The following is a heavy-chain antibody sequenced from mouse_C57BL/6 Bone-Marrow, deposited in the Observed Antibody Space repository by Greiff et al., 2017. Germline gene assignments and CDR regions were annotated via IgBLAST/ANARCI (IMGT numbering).Heavy chain of an antibody. J-gene: IGHJ3*01. CDR2: IGPSSGGT. CDR3: ARFGYDGYYVWFAY. V-gene: IGHV1-72*01. Sequence: QVQLQQPGAELVKPGASVKLSCKASGYTFTSYWMHWVKQRPGRGLEWIGRIGPSSGGTKYNEKFKSKATLTVDKPSSTAYMQLSSLTSEDSAVYYCARFGYDGYYVWFAYWGQGTLVTVSA. D-gene: IGHD2-3*01. CDR1: GYTFTSYW.